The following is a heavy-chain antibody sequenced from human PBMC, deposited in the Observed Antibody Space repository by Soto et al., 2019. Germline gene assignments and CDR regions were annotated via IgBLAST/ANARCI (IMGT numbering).Heavy chain of an antibody. CDR3: ARMYSSSSEDDYYYYGMDV. V-gene: IGHV4-4*02. D-gene: IGHD6-6*01. CDR1: GGSISSSNW. CDR2: IYHSGST. Sequence: PSETLSLTCAVSGGSISSSNWWSWVRQPPGKRLEWIGEIYHSGSTNYNPSLKSRVTISVDKSKNQFSLKLSSVTAADTAVYYCARMYSSSSEDDYYYYGMDVWGQGTTVTVSS. J-gene: IGHJ6*02.